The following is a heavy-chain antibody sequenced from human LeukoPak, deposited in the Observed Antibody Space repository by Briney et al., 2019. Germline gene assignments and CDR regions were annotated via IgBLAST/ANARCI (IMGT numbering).Heavy chain of an antibody. V-gene: IGHV4-39*07. CDR2: IYTSGST. J-gene: IGHJ4*02. CDR3: TREGYSSPDY. Sequence: KTSETLSLTCTVSGGSISSSSYWGWIRRPPGKGLEWIGRIYTSGSTNYNPSLKSRVTISMDTSKNQFSLKLSAVTAADTAVYYCTREGYSSPDYWGQGTLVTVSS. CDR1: GGSISSSSY. D-gene: IGHD5-18*01.